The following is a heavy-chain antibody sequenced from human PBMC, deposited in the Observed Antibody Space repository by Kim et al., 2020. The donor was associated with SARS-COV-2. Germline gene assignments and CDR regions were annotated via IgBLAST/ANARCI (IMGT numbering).Heavy chain of an antibody. Sequence: GGSLRRSCAASGFTFTSYWMAWVRQAPGKGLEWVAHIKEDGSVKNYVDSVKGRFTISRDNAENSVYLQMNNLRDEDTAVYYCARDGWLDYWCQGTLVTVS. CDR2: IKEDGSVK. CDR3: ARDGWLDY. V-gene: IGHV3-7*01. J-gene: IGHJ4*02. D-gene: IGHD2-15*01. CDR1: GFTFTSYW.